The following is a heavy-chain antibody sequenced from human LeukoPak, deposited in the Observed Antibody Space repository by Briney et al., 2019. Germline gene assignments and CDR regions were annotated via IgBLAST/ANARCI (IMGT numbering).Heavy chain of an antibody. D-gene: IGHD2-15*01. CDR1: GFTFSSYA. Sequence: PGGSLRLSCAASGFTFSSYAMSWVRQAPGKGLEWVSAISGSGGSTYYADSVKGRFTISRDNAKNSLYLQMNSLKADDTAVYYCAKDQSYVAVVAATLDYWGQGTLVTVSS. V-gene: IGHV3-23*01. CDR2: ISGSGGST. CDR3: AKDQSYVAVVAATLDY. J-gene: IGHJ4*02.